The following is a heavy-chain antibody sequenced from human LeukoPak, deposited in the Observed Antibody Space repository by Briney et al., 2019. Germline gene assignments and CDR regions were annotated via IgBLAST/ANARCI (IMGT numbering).Heavy chain of an antibody. CDR3: ARGVEPLAANTLAY. Sequence: GGSLRLSCAASGFTLITNGMTWVRQAPGKGLEWVSVLYSDGNTKYADSVQGRFTISRDNSKNTLYLEMNSLSPDDTAVYYCARGVEPLAANTLAYWGQGTLVTVSS. J-gene: IGHJ4*02. V-gene: IGHV3-53*01. D-gene: IGHD1-14*01. CDR1: GFTLITNG. CDR2: LYSDGNT.